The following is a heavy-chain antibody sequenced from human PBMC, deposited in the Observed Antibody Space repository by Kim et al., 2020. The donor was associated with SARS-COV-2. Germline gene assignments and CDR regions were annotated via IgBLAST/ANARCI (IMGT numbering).Heavy chain of an antibody. Sequence: GGSLRLSCAASGFTFSSYAMHWVRQAPGKGLEWVAVISYDGSNKYYADSVKGRFTISRDNSKNTLYLQMNSLRAEDTAVYYCARVGDYYDRPSDAFDIWG. J-gene: IGHJ3*02. D-gene: IGHD3-22*01. CDR2: ISYDGSNK. V-gene: IGHV3-30*04. CDR1: GFTFSSYA. CDR3: ARVGDYYDRPSDAFDI.